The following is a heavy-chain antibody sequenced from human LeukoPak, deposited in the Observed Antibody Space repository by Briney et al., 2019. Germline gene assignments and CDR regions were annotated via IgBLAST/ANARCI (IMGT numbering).Heavy chain of an antibody. D-gene: IGHD1-26*01. CDR2: IYSGGST. Sequence: GGSLRLSCAASGFTFSSYSMNWVRQAPGKGLEWVSVIYSGGSTYYADSVKGRFTISRDNSKNTLYLQMNSLRAEDTAVYYCARGLDSGSYSGPIGYWGQGTLVTVSS. V-gene: IGHV3-53*01. CDR1: GFTFSSYS. CDR3: ARGLDSGSYSGPIGY. J-gene: IGHJ4*02.